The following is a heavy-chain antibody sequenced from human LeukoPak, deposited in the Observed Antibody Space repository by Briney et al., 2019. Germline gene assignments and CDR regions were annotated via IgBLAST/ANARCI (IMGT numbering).Heavy chain of an antibody. J-gene: IGHJ2*01. CDR1: GGSISSGGYY. CDR2: IYYSGST. D-gene: IGHD6-13*01. CDR3: ARVPRPYIAALGYFDL. Sequence: SETLSLTCTVSGGSISSGGYYWSWIRQPPGKGLEWIGYIYYSGSTNYNPSLKSRDTISVDTSKNQFSLKLSSVTAADTAVYYCARVPRPYIAALGYFDLWGRGTLVTVSS. V-gene: IGHV4-61*08.